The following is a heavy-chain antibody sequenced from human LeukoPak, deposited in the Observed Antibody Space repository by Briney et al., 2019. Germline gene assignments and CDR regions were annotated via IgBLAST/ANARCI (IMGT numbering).Heavy chain of an antibody. CDR1: GFTFSSYG. D-gene: IGHD2-21*01. J-gene: IGHJ5*02. CDR2: ISYDGSNK. CDR3: AKDRRLIELSYWFDP. Sequence: GGSLRLSCAASGFTFSSYGMHWVRQAPGKGLEWVAVISYDGSNKYYADSVKGRFTTSRDNSKNTLYLQMNSLRAEDTAVYYCAKDRRLIELSYWFDPWGQGTLVTVSS. V-gene: IGHV3-30*18.